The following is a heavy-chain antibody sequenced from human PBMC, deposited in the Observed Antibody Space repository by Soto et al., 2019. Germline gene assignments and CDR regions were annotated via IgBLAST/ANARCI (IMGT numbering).Heavy chain of an antibody. CDR2: IYYSGNT. CDR1: GGSISSSSYY. Sequence: SETLSLTCTVSGGSISSSSYYWGWIRQSPGKGLEWIGSIYYSGNTYYNPSLKSRVTISVDASKNQFSLKLNSVTAADTAVYYCAREDPYCSGGSCYSYYWGQGTLVTVS. J-gene: IGHJ4*02. V-gene: IGHV4-39*02. D-gene: IGHD2-15*01. CDR3: AREDPYCSGGSCYSYY.